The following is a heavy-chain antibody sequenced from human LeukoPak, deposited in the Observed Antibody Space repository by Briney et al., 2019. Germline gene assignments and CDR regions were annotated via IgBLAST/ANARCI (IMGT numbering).Heavy chain of an antibody. D-gene: IGHD3-10*01. J-gene: IGHJ5*02. Sequence: ASVKVSCKASGYTFTSYYMHWVRQAPGQGLEWMGIINPSGGSTSYAQKFQGRVTMTRDMSTSTVYMELSSLRSEDTAVYYCARESAPYYGSGSYYTTVFDPWGQGTLVTVSS. CDR3: ARESAPYYGSGSYYTTVFDP. V-gene: IGHV1-46*01. CDR1: GYTFTSYY. CDR2: INPSGGST.